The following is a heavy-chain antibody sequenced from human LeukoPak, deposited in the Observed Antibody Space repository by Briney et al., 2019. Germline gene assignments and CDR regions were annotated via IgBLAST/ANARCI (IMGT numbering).Heavy chain of an antibody. CDR3: ARLPYSSSWYLSHYFDY. CDR2: IYHSGST. J-gene: IGHJ4*02. V-gene: IGHV4-38-2*01. Sequence: SETLSLTCAVSGYSISSGYYWGWIRQPPGKGLEWIGSIYHSGSTYYNPSLKSRVTISVDTSKNQFSLKLSSVTAADTAVYYCARLPYSSSWYLSHYFDYWGQGTLVTVSS. CDR1: GYSISSGYY. D-gene: IGHD6-13*01.